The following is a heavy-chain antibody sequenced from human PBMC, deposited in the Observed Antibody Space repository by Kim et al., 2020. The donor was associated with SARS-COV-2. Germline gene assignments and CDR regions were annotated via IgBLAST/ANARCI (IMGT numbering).Heavy chain of an antibody. CDR1: GFTFSNFA. CDR3: AKGAPLGYYYDSSGYSH. J-gene: IGHJ3*01. D-gene: IGHD3-22*01. V-gene: IGHV3-23*01. CDR2: ISGSAGST. Sequence: GSLRLSCAASGFTFSNFAMSWVRQAPGEGLEWVSVISGSAGSTYYADSVKGRVTISRDNSKNTLYLQMNSLRGEDTAVYYCAKGAPLGYYYDSSGYSHWGQGTMVAVSS.